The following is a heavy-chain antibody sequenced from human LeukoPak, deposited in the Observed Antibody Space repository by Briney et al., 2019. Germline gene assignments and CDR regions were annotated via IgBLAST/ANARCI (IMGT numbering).Heavy chain of an antibody. Sequence: SVKVSCTASGYTFTSYGISWVRQAPGQGLEWMGGIIPIFGTANYAQKFQGRVTITADKSTSTAYMELSSLRSEDTAVYYCARDPFSILTGYYPDWGQGTLVTVSS. CDR3: ARDPFSILTGYYPD. J-gene: IGHJ4*02. CDR1: GYTFTSYG. D-gene: IGHD3-9*01. V-gene: IGHV1-69*06. CDR2: IIPIFGTA.